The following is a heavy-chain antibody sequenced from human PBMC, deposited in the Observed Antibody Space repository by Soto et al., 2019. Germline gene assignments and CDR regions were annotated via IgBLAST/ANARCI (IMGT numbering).Heavy chain of an antibody. J-gene: IGHJ6*02. CDR3: ANGEGANIYYYGMDV. D-gene: IGHD1-26*01. CDR1: GFTFSSYA. Sequence: GGSLRLSCAASGFTFSSYAMSWVRQAPGKGLEWVSAISGSGGSTYYADSVKGRFTISRDNSKNTLYLQMNSLRAEDTAVYYCANGEGANIYYYGMDVWGQGTTGTCSS. CDR2: ISGSGGST. V-gene: IGHV3-23*01.